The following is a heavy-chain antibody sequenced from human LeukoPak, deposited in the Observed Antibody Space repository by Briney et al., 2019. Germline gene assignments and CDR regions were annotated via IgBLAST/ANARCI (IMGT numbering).Heavy chain of an antibody. V-gene: IGHV3-30*02. D-gene: IGHD6-13*01. J-gene: IGHJ4*02. Sequence: GGSLRLSCAASGFTFSSYAMHWVRQAPGKGLEWVTFIRNDGSNKYYADSVKGRFTISRDNAKNSLYLQMNSLRAEDTAVYFCARVGALSSSWLLYWGQGTLVTVSS. CDR3: ARVGALSSSWLLY. CDR1: GFTFSSYA. CDR2: IRNDGSNK.